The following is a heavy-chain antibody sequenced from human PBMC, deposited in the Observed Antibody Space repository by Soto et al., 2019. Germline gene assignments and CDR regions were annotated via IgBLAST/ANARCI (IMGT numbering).Heavy chain of an antibody. Sequence: GGSLRLSCAASGFSFSNYAMNWVRQAPGKGLEWVSVISGSGGSASYADSVQGRFTISRDNSNNTLYLQINSLRAEDTAIYSCGREGCGWDARGSFVFCGRGTMVTVS. D-gene: IGHD6-19*01. CDR3: GREGCGWDARGSFVF. J-gene: IGHJ3*01. V-gene: IGHV3-23*01. CDR1: GFSFSNYA. CDR2: ISGSGGSA.